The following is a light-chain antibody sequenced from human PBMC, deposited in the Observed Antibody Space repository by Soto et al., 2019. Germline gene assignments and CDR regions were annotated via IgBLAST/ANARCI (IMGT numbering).Light chain of an antibody. CDR3: GSWDSSLSAYV. CDR2: DDD. J-gene: IGLJ1*01. V-gene: IGLV1-51*01. CDR1: SSNIGGNS. Sequence: QSALTQPPSVSAAPGQKVTIPCSGSSSNIGGNSVSWYQQLPGTAPKLLIYDDDKRPSGIPDRFSGSKSGTSATLGITGFRTGDEADYYCGSWDSSLSAYVFGTGTKVTV.